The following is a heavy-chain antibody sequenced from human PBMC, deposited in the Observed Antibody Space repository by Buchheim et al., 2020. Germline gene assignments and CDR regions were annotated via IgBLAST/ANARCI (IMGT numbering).Heavy chain of an antibody. CDR2: IKQDGSEK. D-gene: IGHD5-12*01. Sequence: VQLVESGGGLVKPGGSLRLSCAASGFTFSDYYMSWIRQAPGKGLEWVANIKQDGSEKYYVDSVKGRFTISRDNAKNSLYLQMNSLRAEDMAVYYCARVNIMWLQYYFDYWGQGTL. J-gene: IGHJ4*02. CDR1: GFTFSDYY. V-gene: IGHV3-7*01. CDR3: ARVNIMWLQYYFDY.